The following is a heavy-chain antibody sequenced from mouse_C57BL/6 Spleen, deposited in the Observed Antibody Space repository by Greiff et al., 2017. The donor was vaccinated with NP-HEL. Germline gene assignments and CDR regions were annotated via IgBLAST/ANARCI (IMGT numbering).Heavy chain of an antibody. Sequence: VQLQQSGPELVKPWASVKISCKASGYTFTDYYMNWVKQSHGKSLQWIGDINPNNGGTSYNQKFKGKATLTVDKSSSTAYMELRSLTSEDSAVYYCARLDYSNWFAYWGQGTLVTVSA. J-gene: IGHJ3*01. V-gene: IGHV1-26*01. CDR1: GYTFTDYY. CDR3: ARLDYSNWFAY. CDR2: INPNNGGT. D-gene: IGHD2-5*01.